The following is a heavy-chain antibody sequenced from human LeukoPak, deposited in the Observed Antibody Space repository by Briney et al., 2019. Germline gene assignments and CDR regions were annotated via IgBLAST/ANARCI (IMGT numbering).Heavy chain of an antibody. J-gene: IGHJ6*03. CDR2: IIPIFGTA. CDR3: ARASDAKNYGDSRYYYYYYMDV. Sequence: GASVKVSCKASGGTFSSYAISWVRQAPGQGLEWMGGIIPIFGTANYAQKFQGRVTITADESTSTAYMELSSLRSEDTAVYYCARASDAKNYGDSRYYYYYYMDVWGKGTTVTVSS. CDR1: GGTFSSYA. D-gene: IGHD4-17*01. V-gene: IGHV1-69*13.